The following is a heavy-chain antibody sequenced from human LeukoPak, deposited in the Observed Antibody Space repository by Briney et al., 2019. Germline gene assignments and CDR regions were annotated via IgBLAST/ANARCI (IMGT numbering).Heavy chain of an antibody. Sequence: ASVKVSCKASGYTFTSYGISWVRQAPGQGLEWMGWISAYNGNTNYAQKLQGRVTMTTDTSTSTAYMELRSLRADDTAVYYCARGGLRFLEWLLDSGGFDYWGQGTLATVSS. D-gene: IGHD3-3*01. CDR1: GYTFTSYG. V-gene: IGHV1-18*01. J-gene: IGHJ4*02. CDR3: ARGGLRFLEWLLDSGGFDY. CDR2: ISAYNGNT.